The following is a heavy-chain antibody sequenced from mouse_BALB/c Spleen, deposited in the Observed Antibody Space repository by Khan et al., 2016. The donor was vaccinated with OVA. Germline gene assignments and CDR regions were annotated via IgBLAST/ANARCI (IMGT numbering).Heavy chain of an antibody. CDR2: IYPGTDNS. D-gene: IGHD3-2*02. J-gene: IGHJ2*01. CDR3: AREEALYYFEY. CDR1: GYIFTSYW. V-gene: IGHV1S132*01. Sequence: VQLQESGAELVRPGASVKLFCKTSGYIFTSYWIHWVKQRSGQGLEWIARIYPGTDNSYYSEKVKDKATLTADKSSSTAYMQLSSLKSEDSAVYFCAREEALYYFEYWGQGTTLTVSS.